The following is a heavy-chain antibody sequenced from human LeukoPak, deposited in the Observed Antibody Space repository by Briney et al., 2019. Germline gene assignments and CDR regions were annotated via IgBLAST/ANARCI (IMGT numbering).Heavy chain of an antibody. V-gene: IGHV3-30*04. CDR3: ARETYDYVWGSYRNWFDP. CDR2: ISYDGSNK. CDR1: GFTFSSYA. J-gene: IGHJ5*02. Sequence: GGSLRLSCAASGFTFSSYAMHWVRQAPGKGLEWVAVISYDGSNKYYADSVKGRFTISRDNSKNTLYLQMNSLRAEDTAVYYCARETYDYVWGSYRNWFDPWGQGTLVTVSS. D-gene: IGHD3-16*02.